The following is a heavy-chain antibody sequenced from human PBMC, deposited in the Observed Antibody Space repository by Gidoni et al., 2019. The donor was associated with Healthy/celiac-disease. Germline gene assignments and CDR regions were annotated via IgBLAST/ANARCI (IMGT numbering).Heavy chain of an antibody. D-gene: IGHD2-2*01. J-gene: IGHJ3*02. Sequence: QVQLVQSGAEVKKPGASVKVSCKASGYTFTSYYMHWVRQAPGQGLEWMGIINPSCGSTSYAQKFQGRVTMTRDTSTSTVYMELSSLRSEDTAVYYCARVGGDIVVVPAATGAFDIWGQGTMVTVSS. CDR2: INPSCGST. V-gene: IGHV1-46*01. CDR3: ARVGGDIVVVPAATGAFDI. CDR1: GYTFTSYY.